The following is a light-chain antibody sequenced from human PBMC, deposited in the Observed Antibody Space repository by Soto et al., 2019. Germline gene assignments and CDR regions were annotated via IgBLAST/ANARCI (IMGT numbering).Light chain of an antibody. J-gene: IGKJ2*03. CDR1: QSLLYSSNNKNY. V-gene: IGKV4-1*01. CDR2: WAS. Sequence: DIVMTQSPDSLPVSLGERATINCKSSQSLLYSSNNKNYIAWYQQKPGQPPKLLIFWASTRESGIPGRFSGSGSETDFTLTITRLQAEDVAVYYVQQDYYTPYSFGKGTKLVI. CDR3: QQDYYTPYS.